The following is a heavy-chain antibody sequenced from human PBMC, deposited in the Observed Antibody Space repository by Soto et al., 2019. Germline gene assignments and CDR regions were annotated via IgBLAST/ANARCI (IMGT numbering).Heavy chain of an antibody. CDR3: AHNIGGDYVYGFDF. CDR2: VYGDGDK. V-gene: IGHV2-5*02. Sequence: QIALKESGPTLVKPTQTLTLTCTFSGISLTTSGEGVGWVRQPPGKGLEWVALVYGDGDKRYLTSLKSRLTITKDTSKNQVVLTITNMDPVDTVTYFCAHNIGGDYVYGFDFWGQGTKVTVSS. D-gene: IGHD3-16*01. CDR1: GISLTTSGEG. J-gene: IGHJ3*01.